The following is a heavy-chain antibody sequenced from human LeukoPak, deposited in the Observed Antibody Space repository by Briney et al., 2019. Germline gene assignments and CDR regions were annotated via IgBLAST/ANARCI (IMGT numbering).Heavy chain of an antibody. CDR1: GYTFTDYF. J-gene: IGHJ3*02. V-gene: IGHV1-18*04. Sequence: ASVKVSRMSSGYTFTDYFLHWVRQAPGQGLEWMGWISAYNGNTNYAQKLQGRVTMTTDTSTSTAYMELRSLRSDDTAVYYCARASDPKWELLGPDAFDIWGQGTMVTVSS. CDR2: ISAYNGNT. CDR3: ARASDPKWELLGPDAFDI. D-gene: IGHD1-26*01.